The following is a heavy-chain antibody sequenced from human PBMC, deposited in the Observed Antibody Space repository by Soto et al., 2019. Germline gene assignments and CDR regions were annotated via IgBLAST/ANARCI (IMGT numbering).Heavy chain of an antibody. D-gene: IGHD6-13*01. J-gene: IGHJ4*02. CDR3: ASSPLGGAGIERSLDY. CDR1: GGSISSYY. Sequence: SETLSLTCTVSGGSISSYYWSWIRQPPGKGLEWIGYIYYSGSTNYNPSLKSRVTISVDTSKDQFSLKLSSVTAADTAVYYCASSPLGGAGIERSLDYWGQGTLVTVSS. CDR2: IYYSGST. V-gene: IGHV4-59*01.